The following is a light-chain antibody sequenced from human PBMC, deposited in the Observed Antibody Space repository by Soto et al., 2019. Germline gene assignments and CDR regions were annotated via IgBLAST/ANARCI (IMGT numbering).Light chain of an antibody. V-gene: IGLV2-8*01. CDR2: EVS. CDR1: SSDVGSYNY. J-gene: IGLJ1*01. CDR3: SSYAGSNNFV. Sequence: QSALTQPPSASGSPGQSVTISGTGTSSDVGSYNYVSWYQQHPGRPPKLMIYEVSKRPLGVPDRFSGSKSGNTASLTVSGLQSEYEADYYCSSYAGSNNFVFGPGTKLTVL.